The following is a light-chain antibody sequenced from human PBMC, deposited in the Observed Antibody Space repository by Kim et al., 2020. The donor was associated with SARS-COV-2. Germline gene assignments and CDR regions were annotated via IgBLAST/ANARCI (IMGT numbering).Light chain of an antibody. J-gene: IGLJ2*01. CDR3: QAWDSSVVV. V-gene: IGLV3-1*01. Sequence: SYELTQPHSVSVSPGQTASITCSGDKLGDRYANWYRQKPGQSPVVVIYQDGHRPSGIPERFSGSSSGNTATLTISGTQAMDEADYYCQAWDSSVVVFGGG. CDR1: KLGDRY. CDR2: QDG.